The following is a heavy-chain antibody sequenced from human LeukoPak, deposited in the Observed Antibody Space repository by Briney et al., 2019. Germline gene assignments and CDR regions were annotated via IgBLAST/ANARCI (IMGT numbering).Heavy chain of an antibody. Sequence: ASVKVSCKAPGYTFTSYGISWVRQAPGQGLEWMGWISAYNGNTNYAQKLQGRVTMTTDTSTSTAYMELRSLRSDDTAVYYCARDSSGWSGGFAVDFDYWGQGTLVTVSS. J-gene: IGHJ4*02. CDR1: GYTFTSYG. CDR2: ISAYNGNT. D-gene: IGHD6-19*01. CDR3: ARDSSGWSGGFAVDFDY. V-gene: IGHV1-18*01.